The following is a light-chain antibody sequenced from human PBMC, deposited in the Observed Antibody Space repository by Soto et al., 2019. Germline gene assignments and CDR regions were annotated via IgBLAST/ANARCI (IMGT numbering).Light chain of an antibody. J-gene: IGKJ5*01. CDR2: GAS. CDR1: QSISAY. CDR3: QQSYRSPIT. V-gene: IGKV1-39*01. Sequence: DIQMTQSPSSLSASVGDRVTITCRASQSISAYLNWYQQKPGQAPKLLIYGASSLQSEVPSRFSGSGSGTDFSLTISSLQPEDFATYYCQQSYRSPITFGQGTRLEIK.